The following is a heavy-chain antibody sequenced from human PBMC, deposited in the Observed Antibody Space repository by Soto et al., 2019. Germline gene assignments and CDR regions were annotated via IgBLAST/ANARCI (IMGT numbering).Heavy chain of an antibody. CDR3: VRDGVGAARLAY. D-gene: IGHD2-15*01. J-gene: IGHJ4*02. CDR1: GYTFTDYA. Sequence: QVQLVQSGAEVKKPGASVKISCKASGYTFTDYAMHWVRQAPGQRLEWMGWITAANGNTKYSENFQGRVTRTSDTSASTAHMELSSLRSEDTAVYYCVRDGVGAARLAYWGQGTLVTVSS. V-gene: IGHV1-3*01. CDR2: ITAANGNT.